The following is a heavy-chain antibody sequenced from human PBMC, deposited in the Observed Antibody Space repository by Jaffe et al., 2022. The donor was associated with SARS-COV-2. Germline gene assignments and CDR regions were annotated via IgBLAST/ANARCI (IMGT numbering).Heavy chain of an antibody. D-gene: IGHD3-9*01. V-gene: IGHV1-69*01. CDR3: AGYFDWLRRPGAPVYYYYYMDV. Sequence: QVQLVQSGAEVKKPGSSVKVSCKASGGTFSSYAISWVRQAPGQGLEWMGGIIPIFGTANYAQKFQGRVTITADESTSTAYMELSSLRSEDTAVYYCAGYFDWLRRPGAPVYYYYYMDVWGKGTTVTVSS. CDR1: GGTFSSYA. J-gene: IGHJ6*03. CDR2: IIPIFGTA.